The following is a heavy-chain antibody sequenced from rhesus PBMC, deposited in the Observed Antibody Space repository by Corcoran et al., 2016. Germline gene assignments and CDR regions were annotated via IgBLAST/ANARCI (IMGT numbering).Heavy chain of an antibody. CDR1: GFSVISDGLS. CDR2: FYLDYHN. V-gene: IGHV2-1*01. J-gene: IGHJ5-1*01. Sequence: QVPLKESGPALVKPTQTLTLPFTFLGFSVISDGLSVAWLRQSPGKTLEWLAHFYLDYHNRSSTSLQSRLTISKDTAKNQVVLTMTNMDAVDTATYSCVRSLRDDSGWYRFDVWGPGVLVSVSS. D-gene: IGHD2-33*01. CDR3: VRSLRDDSGWYRFDV.